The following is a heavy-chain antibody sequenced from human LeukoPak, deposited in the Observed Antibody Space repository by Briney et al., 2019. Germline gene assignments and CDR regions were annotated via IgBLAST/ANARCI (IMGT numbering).Heavy chain of an antibody. J-gene: IGHJ4*02. CDR1: GFSFSDYW. Sequence: GGSLRLSCAASGFSFSDYWMSWVRQAPGKGLEWVSVIYSGGSTYYADSVKGRFTISRDNSKNTLYLQMNSLRAEDTAVYYCARGTYDSSGSIDYWGQGTLVTVSS. CDR3: ARGTYDSSGSIDY. V-gene: IGHV3-53*01. CDR2: IYSGGST. D-gene: IGHD3-22*01.